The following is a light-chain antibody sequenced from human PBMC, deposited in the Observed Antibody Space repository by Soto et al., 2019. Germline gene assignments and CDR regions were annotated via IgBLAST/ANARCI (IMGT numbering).Light chain of an antibody. Sequence: TQSPSFLSASVGDRVTITCRASQGISSYLAWYQQKPGKAPKLLIYAASTLQSGVPSRFSGSGSGTEFTLTISSLQPEDFATYYCQQLNSYPRTFGPGTKVDIK. CDR3: QQLNSYPRT. CDR2: AAS. J-gene: IGKJ3*01. V-gene: IGKV1-9*01. CDR1: QGISSY.